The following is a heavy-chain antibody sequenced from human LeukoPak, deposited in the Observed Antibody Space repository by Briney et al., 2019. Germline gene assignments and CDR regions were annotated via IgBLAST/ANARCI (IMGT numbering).Heavy chain of an antibody. V-gene: IGHV4-59*01. Sequence: SETLPLTCTVSGGSISSYYWSWIRQPPGKGLEWIGYIYYSGSTNYNPSLKSRVTISVDTSKNQFSLKLSSVTAADTAVYYCARGIAVAPNWFDPWGQGTLVTVSS. CDR3: ARGIAVAPNWFDP. J-gene: IGHJ5*02. CDR2: IYYSGST. CDR1: GGSISSYY. D-gene: IGHD6-19*01.